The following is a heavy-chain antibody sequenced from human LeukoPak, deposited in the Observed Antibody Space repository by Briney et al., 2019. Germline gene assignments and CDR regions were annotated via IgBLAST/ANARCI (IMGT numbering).Heavy chain of an antibody. V-gene: IGHV3-48*04. J-gene: IGHJ4*02. Sequence: PGKSLRLSCEGSGFTFSSYSMNWVRQAPGKGLEWVSYISSSGRTTYYADSVTGRFTISRDNARNSLYLQMNSLRGEDTAVYYCARGSGEYYWGRRSVVTVSS. D-gene: IGHD3-10*01. CDR3: ARGSGEYY. CDR1: GFTFSSYS. CDR2: ISSSGRTT.